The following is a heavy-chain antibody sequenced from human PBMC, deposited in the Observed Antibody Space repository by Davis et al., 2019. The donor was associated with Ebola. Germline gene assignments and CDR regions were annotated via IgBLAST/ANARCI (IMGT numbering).Heavy chain of an antibody. CDR3: ASLGYCTNGVCGWFDP. Sequence: GESLKISCKGSGYSFTSYWIGRVRQMPGKGLEWMGIIYPGDSDTRYSPSFPGQVTISADKSISTAYLQWSSLKASDTAMYYCASLGYCTNGVCGWFDPWGQGTLVTVSS. CDR2: IYPGDSDT. V-gene: IGHV5-51*01. J-gene: IGHJ5*02. D-gene: IGHD2-8*01. CDR1: GYSFTSYW.